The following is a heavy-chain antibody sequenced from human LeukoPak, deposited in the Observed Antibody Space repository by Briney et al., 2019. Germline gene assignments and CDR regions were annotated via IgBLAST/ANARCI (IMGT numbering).Heavy chain of an antibody. D-gene: IGHD3-22*01. J-gene: IGHJ4*02. Sequence: SGTLSLTCAVSGGSISSTNWWRWVRQPPGKGLEWIGEIYHSGSTNYNPSLKSRVTISVDKSKTKFSLKLSSVPAADTAVYYCARDRRYSDSRGYIRGFDYWGQGTLVTVSS. CDR2: IYHSGST. CDR3: ARDRRYSDSRGYIRGFDY. CDR1: GGSISSTNW. V-gene: IGHV4-4*02.